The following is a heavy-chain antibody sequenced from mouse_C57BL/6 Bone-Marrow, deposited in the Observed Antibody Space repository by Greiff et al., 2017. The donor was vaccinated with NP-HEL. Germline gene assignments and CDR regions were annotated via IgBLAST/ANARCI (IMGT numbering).Heavy chain of an antibody. Sequence: VQLQQSGAELVKPGASVKMSCKASGYTFTNYWMTWVKQRPGQGLEWIGDIYPGSGSTNYNEKFKGKATLTVDKSSSTAYMQLSSLTSEDSAVYYCYIKYDYWGQGTTLTVSS. V-gene: IGHV1-55*01. J-gene: IGHJ2*01. D-gene: IGHD2-5*01. CDR2: IYPGSGST. CDR3: YIKYDY. CDR1: GYTFTNYW.